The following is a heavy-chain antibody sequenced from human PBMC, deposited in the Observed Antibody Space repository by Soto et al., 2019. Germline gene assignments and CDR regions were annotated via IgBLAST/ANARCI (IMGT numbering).Heavy chain of an antibody. CDR2: MNPNSGNT. Sequence: GASVKVSCKASGYTFTGYDINWVRQATGQGLEWMGWMNPNSGNTGYAQKFQGRVTMTRNTSISTAYMELSSLRSEDTAVYYCARGSSILITGTTSSDYWGQGTLVTVSS. CDR1: GYTFTGYD. V-gene: IGHV1-8*01. CDR3: ARGSSILITGTTSSDY. J-gene: IGHJ4*02. D-gene: IGHD1-7*01.